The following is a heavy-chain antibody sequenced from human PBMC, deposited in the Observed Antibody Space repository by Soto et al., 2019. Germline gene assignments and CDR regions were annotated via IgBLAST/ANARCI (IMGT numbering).Heavy chain of an antibody. CDR2: IYYSGST. V-gene: IGHV4-61*01. J-gene: IGHJ6*02. Sequence: SETLSLTCTVSGGSVSSGSYYWSWIRQPPGKGLEWIRYIYYSGSTNYNPSLKSRVTISVDTSKNQFSLKLSSVTAADTAVYYCARDRRRSSSSSEDYYYYGMDVWGQGTTVTVSS. D-gene: IGHD6-6*01. CDR1: GGSVSSGSYY. CDR3: ARDRRRSSSSSEDYYYYGMDV.